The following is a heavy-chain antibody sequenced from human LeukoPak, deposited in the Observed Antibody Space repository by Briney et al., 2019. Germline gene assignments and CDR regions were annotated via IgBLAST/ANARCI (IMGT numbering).Heavy chain of an antibody. CDR3: ARRQDYADYDLGAFDI. CDR2: IYYSGIT. V-gene: IGHV4-59*01. J-gene: IGHJ3*02. D-gene: IGHD4-17*01. CDR1: GGSIRSYY. Sequence: SETLSLTCTVSGGSIRSYYWSWIRLPPGKGLEWIGYIYYSGITKYNPSLKSRVTISVDTSRNQVSLKLNSVTAADTAVFYCARRQDYADYDLGAFDIWGQGTMVTVSS.